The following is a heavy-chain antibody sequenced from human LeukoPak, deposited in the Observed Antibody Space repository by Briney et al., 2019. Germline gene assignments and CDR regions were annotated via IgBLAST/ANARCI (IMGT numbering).Heavy chain of an antibody. CDR1: GGSVSNYY. J-gene: IGHJ4*02. CDR2: VYYTGST. CDR3: ARHFAYSSSSYFDY. D-gene: IGHD6-6*01. Sequence: SETLSLTCSVSGGSVSNYYWSWSRQPPGKGLEWIGYVYYTGSTNYNPSLKSRVTMFEDKSKNQFSLRLYSVTVADTTVYHFARHFAYSSSSYFDYWGQGSLVTVSS. V-gene: IGHV4-59*08.